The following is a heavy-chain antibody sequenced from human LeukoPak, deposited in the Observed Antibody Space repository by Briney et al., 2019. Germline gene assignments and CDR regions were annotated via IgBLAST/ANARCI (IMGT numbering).Heavy chain of an antibody. CDR2: ISSSGSTI. V-gene: IGHV3-11*04. J-gene: IGHJ4*02. Sequence: GGSLRLSCAASGFTFSDYYMSWIRQAPGKGLEWVSYISSSGSTIYYADSVKGRFTISRDNAKNSLYLQMNSLIAEDTAVYYCARDQYCSSTSCYSDYWGQGTLVTVSS. CDR1: GFTFSDYY. D-gene: IGHD2-2*01. CDR3: ARDQYCSSTSCYSDY.